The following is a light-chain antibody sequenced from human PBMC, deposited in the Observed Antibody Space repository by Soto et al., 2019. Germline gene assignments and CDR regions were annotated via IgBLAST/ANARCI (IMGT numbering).Light chain of an antibody. V-gene: IGKV3-20*01. J-gene: IGKJ1*01. CDR2: GAS. Sequence: IVLTQSAGTLSLSPGERATLSCRASQSVSNNYLAWYQQKPGQAPRLLIYGASSRATGVADRFSGRGSGAEFTLTISRLEPGDFAVYYCQQYGSSPGTFGQRTKV. CDR3: QQYGSSPGT. CDR1: QSVSNNY.